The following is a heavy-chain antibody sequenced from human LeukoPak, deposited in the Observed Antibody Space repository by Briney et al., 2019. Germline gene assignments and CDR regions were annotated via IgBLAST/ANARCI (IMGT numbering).Heavy chain of an antibody. CDR1: GFTFTSSA. V-gene: IGHV1-58*02. CDR3: AADPSGDYVNYMDV. CDR2: IVVGSGNT. Sequence: ASVKVSCKASGFTFTSSAMQWVRQARGQRLEWIGWIVVGSGNTNYAQKFQERVTITRDMSTSTAYMELSSLRSEDTAVYYCAADPSGDYVNYMDVWGKGTTVTVSS. D-gene: IGHD4-17*01. J-gene: IGHJ6*03.